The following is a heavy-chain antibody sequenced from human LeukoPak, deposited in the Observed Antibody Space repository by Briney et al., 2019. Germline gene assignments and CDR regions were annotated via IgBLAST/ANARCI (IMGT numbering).Heavy chain of an antibody. CDR2: FDPEVGET. V-gene: IGHV1-24*01. J-gene: IGHJ4*02. Sequence: ASVKVSCKVSGYTLTELSMHWVRQAPGKGLEWMGGFDPEVGETIYAQKFQGRVTMTEDTSTDTAYMELSSLRSEDTAVYYCATAVGATTGFVFDYWGQGTLVTVSS. D-gene: IGHD1-26*01. CDR3: ATAVGATTGFVFDY. CDR1: GYTLTELS.